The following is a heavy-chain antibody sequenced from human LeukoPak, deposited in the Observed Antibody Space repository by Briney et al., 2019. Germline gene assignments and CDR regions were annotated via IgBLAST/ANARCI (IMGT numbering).Heavy chain of an antibody. CDR2: IKQDGSEK. J-gene: IGHJ4*02. D-gene: IGHD3-3*01. Sequence: GGSLRLSCAASGFGFSNYWMSWVRQASGKGLEWVANIKQDGSEKYYVDSVKGRFTISRDNAKNSLYLQMNSLRAEDTAVYYCARETEYYDFWSGYYLWGQGTLVTVSS. CDR1: GFGFSNYW. CDR3: ARETEYYDFWSGYYL. V-gene: IGHV3-7*03.